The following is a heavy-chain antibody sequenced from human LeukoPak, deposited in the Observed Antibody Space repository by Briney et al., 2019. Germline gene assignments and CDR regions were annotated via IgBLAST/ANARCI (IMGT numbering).Heavy chain of an antibody. J-gene: IGHJ4*02. Sequence: GGSLRLSCAASGFTFSSYAMSWVRQAPGKGLEWVSGISGSGGSTYYADSVKGRFTISRDNSKNTLYLQMNSLRAEDTAVYYCATSLKVAGLDYWGQGTRVTVSS. CDR3: ATSLKVAGLDY. V-gene: IGHV3-23*01. CDR1: GFTFSSYA. D-gene: IGHD6-19*01. CDR2: ISGSGGST.